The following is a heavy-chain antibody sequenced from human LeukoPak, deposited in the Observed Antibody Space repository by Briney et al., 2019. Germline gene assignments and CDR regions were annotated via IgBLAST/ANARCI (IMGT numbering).Heavy chain of an antibody. CDR1: GGTFSSYA. J-gene: IGHJ3*02. CDR2: IIPIFGTA. CDR3: ARDSSAGGGAFDI. Sequence: SVKVSFKASGGTFSSYAISWVRHAPGQGLEWMGGIIPIFGTANYAQKFQGRVTITADESTSTAYMELSSLRSEDTAVYYCARDSSAGGGAFDIWGQGTMVTVSS. D-gene: IGHD2-15*01. V-gene: IGHV1-69*13.